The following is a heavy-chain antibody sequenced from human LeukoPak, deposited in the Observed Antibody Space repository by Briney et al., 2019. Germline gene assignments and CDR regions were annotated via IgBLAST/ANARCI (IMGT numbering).Heavy chain of an antibody. CDR1: GFTFSSYG. CDR3: AKSLVVVVPAAASPFYYYYGMDV. J-gene: IGHJ6*02. CDR2: ISYDGSNK. V-gene: IGHV3-30*18. Sequence: PGGSLRLSCAASGFTFSSYGMHWVRQAPGMGLEWVAVISYDGSNKYYADSVKGRFTISRDNSKNTLYLQMNSLRAEDTAVYYCAKSLVVVVPAAASPFYYYYGMDVWGQGTTVTVSS. D-gene: IGHD2-2*01.